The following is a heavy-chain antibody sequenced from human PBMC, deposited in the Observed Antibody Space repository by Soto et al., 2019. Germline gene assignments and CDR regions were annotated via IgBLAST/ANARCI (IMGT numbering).Heavy chain of an antibody. CDR3: ARVSRWLLIDHYPPRIAV. V-gene: IGHV1-18*01. CDR1: GYTFTSYG. D-gene: IGHD5-12*01. Sequence: ASVKVSCKASGYTFTSYGISWVRQAPGQGLEWMGWISAYNGNTNYAQKLQGRVTMTTDTSTSTAYMELRSLRSDDTAVYYCARVSRWLLIDHYPPRIAVLGQGTTVTASS. CDR2: ISAYNGNT. J-gene: IGHJ6*02.